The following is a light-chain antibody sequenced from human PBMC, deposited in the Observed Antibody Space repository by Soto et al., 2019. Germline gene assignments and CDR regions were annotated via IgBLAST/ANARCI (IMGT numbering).Light chain of an antibody. CDR1: QSISSW. V-gene: IGKV1-5*01. CDR3: QQYNSYSWT. J-gene: IGKJ1*01. Sequence: DIQMTQSPSTLSASVGDRVTITCRASQSISSWLAWYQQKPGKAPKLLIYDASSLESGVPSRFSGSGSGTEFTLTSSSLQSDDFATYYCQQYNSYSWTFGLGTKVEIK. CDR2: DAS.